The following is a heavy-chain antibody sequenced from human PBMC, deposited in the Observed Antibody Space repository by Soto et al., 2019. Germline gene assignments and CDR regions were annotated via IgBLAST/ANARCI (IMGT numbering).Heavy chain of an antibody. CDR3: ARGPITIFGVVISSGGY. Sequence: GESLKISCKGSGYSFTSYWISWVRQMPGKGLEWMGRIDPSDSYTNYSPSFQGHVTISADKSISTAYLQWSSLKASDTAMYYCARGPITIFGVVISSGGYWGQGTLVTVSS. D-gene: IGHD3-3*01. J-gene: IGHJ4*02. V-gene: IGHV5-10-1*01. CDR1: GYSFTSYW. CDR2: IDPSDSYT.